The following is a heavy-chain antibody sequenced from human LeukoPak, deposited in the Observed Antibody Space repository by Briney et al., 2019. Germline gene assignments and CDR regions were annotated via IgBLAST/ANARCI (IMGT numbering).Heavy chain of an antibody. CDR1: GGSISSYF. Sequence: SETLSLTCTVSGGSISSYFWSWIRQPPGKGLEWIGYVYYSGSTNYNPSLRSRVTISVDTSKKQFSLKLSSATAADAAVYYCARVLDLSKRGLDAFDIWGQGTMVTVSS. CDR3: ARVLDLSKRGLDAFDI. J-gene: IGHJ3*02. D-gene: IGHD3-16*01. V-gene: IGHV4-59*01. CDR2: VYYSGST.